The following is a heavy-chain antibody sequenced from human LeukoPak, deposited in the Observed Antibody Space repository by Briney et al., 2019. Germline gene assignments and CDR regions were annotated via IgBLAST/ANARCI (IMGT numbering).Heavy chain of an antibody. CDR3: AKEAGCGLDY. Sequence: PGGSLRLSCAASGFTFSSYSMNWVRQAPGKGLEWLSYISSSSSIIYYADSVKGRFTISRDNAKNSLYLQMNSLGDEDTAVYYCAKEAGCGLDYWGQGTLVTVSS. CDR2: ISSSSSII. V-gene: IGHV3-48*02. CDR1: GFTFSSYS. D-gene: IGHD2-21*01. J-gene: IGHJ4*02.